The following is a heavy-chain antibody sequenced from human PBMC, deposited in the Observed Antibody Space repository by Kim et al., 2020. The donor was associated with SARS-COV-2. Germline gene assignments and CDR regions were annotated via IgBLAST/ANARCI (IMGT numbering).Heavy chain of an antibody. D-gene: IGHD1-26*01. V-gene: IGHV1-8*01. J-gene: IGHJ4*02. Sequence: GYAQKFQGRVTMTRNTAISTAYMELSSLRSEDTAVYYCARVMSGSYYTAWGQGTLVTVSS. CDR3: ARVMSGSYYTA.